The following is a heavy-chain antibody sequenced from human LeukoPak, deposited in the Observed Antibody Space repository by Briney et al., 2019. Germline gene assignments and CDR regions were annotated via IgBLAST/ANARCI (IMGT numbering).Heavy chain of an antibody. CDR3: ASLDYYDSSGFDAFDI. CDR1: GYTFTSYD. D-gene: IGHD3-22*01. Sequence: ASVKVSCKASGYTFTSYDINWVRQATGQGLEWMGWMNPNSGNTGYAQKFQGRVTMTRNTSISTACMELSSLRSEDTAVYYCASLDYYDSSGFDAFDIWGQGTMVTVSS. CDR2: MNPNSGNT. J-gene: IGHJ3*02. V-gene: IGHV1-8*01.